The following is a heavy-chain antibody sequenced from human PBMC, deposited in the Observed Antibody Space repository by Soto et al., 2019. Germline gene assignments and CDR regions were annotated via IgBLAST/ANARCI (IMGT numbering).Heavy chain of an antibody. J-gene: IGHJ6*02. CDR2: ISGYNDKT. V-gene: IGHV1-18*01. CDR3: SREGPRSYYDYGIDV. CDR1: GYTSSMSV. D-gene: IGHD6-6*01. Sequence: QVQLVQSGAEVKKPGASVKVSCRSSGYTSSMSVISCVRQAPRQGHEWMGWISGYNDKTNYEQKLHERVRMTTATAETIGSMERSGLRSDDWEGYYCSREGPRSYYDYGIDVWGQGTTVTVSS.